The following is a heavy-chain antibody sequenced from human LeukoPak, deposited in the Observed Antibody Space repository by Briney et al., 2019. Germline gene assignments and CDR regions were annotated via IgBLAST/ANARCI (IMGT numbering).Heavy chain of an antibody. D-gene: IGHD2-2*01. V-gene: IGHV3-74*01. CDR1: GFSFSNYW. CDR2: LQSDGITT. J-gene: IGHJ4*02. CDR3: VPSAMPELDY. Sequence: GSPCYSCAASGFSFSNYWVHWVRQAPGKGLVWVSCLQSDGITTSYAESVKGRFTISRDNAKNTLYLQMNSLKAEDTAVYYCVPSAMPELDYWGEGRPVSVSS.